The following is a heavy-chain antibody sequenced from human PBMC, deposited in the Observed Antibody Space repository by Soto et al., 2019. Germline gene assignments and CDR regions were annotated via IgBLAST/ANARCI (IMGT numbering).Heavy chain of an antibody. CDR3: ARDQGDYDILTGYQLHYYYYGMDV. CDR1: GFTFSSYG. D-gene: IGHD3-9*01. V-gene: IGHV3-33*01. CDR2: IWYDGSNK. Sequence: QVQLVESGGGVVQPGRSLRLSCAASGFTFSSYGMHWVRQAPGKGLEWVAVIWYDGSNKYYADSVKGRFTISRDNSKNTLYLQMNSLRAEDTAVYYCARDQGDYDILTGYQLHYYYYGMDVW. J-gene: IGHJ6*01.